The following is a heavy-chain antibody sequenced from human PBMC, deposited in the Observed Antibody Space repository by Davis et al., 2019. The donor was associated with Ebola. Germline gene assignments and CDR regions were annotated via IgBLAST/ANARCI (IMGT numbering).Heavy chain of an antibody. D-gene: IGHD3-9*01. J-gene: IGHJ6*02. CDR3: ARSGLYYDILTGNYGGMDV. CDR1: GYTFTSYD. V-gene: IGHV1-8*01. Sequence: ASVKVSCKASGYTFTSYDINWVRQATGQGLEWMGWMNPNSGNTGYAQKFQGRVTMTRNTSISTAYMELSSLRSEDTAVYYCARSGLYYDILTGNYGGMDVWGQGTTVTVSS. CDR2: MNPNSGNT.